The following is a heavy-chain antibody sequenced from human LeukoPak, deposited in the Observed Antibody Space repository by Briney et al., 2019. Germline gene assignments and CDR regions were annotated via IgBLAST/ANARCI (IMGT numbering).Heavy chain of an antibody. Sequence: PGGSLRLSCAASGFTFSSYAMNWVRQAPGTRLEWVSSITGGGESTYHADSVKGRFTISRDNSKNTVSLQMNSLRAEDTAVYYCANGERVYCSASTCYPFDYWGQGILVSVSS. J-gene: IGHJ4*02. CDR2: ITGGGEST. CDR1: GFTFSSYA. V-gene: IGHV3-23*01. CDR3: ANGERVYCSASTCYPFDY. D-gene: IGHD2-15*01.